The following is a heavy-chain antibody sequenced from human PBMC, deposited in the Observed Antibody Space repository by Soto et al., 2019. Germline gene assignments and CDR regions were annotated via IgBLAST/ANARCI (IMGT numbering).Heavy chain of an antibody. V-gene: IGHV4-31*03. J-gene: IGHJ5*02. Sequence: PSETLSLTCTVSGGSISSGGYYWSWIRQHPGKGLEWIGYIYYSGSTYYNPSLKSRVTISVDTSKNQFSLKLSSVTAADTAVYYCARADSGSYFGFDPWGQGTLVTVSS. CDR3: ARADSGSYFGFDP. D-gene: IGHD1-26*01. CDR1: GGSISSGGYY. CDR2: IYYSGST.